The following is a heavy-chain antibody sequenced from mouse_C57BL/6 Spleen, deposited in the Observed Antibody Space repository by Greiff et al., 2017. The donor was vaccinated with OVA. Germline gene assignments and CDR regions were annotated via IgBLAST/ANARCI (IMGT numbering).Heavy chain of an antibody. CDR2: ISDGGSYT. V-gene: IGHV5-4*01. J-gene: IGHJ2*01. CDR1: GFTFSSYA. CDR3: ARDRFFDY. Sequence: EVPLVASGGCFFPPFFSLHLSFSASGFTFSSYAMSWVRQTPEKRLEWVATISDGGSYTYYPDNVKGRFTISRDNAKNNLYLQMSHLKSEDTAMYYCARDRFFDYWGQGTTLTVSS.